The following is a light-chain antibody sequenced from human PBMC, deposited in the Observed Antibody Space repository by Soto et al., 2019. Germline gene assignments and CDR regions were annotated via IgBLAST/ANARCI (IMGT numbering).Light chain of an antibody. CDR2: EAS. CDR1: QSATSD. J-gene: IGKJ5*01. Sequence: EIVLTQSPATLSLSPGERATLSCMASQSATSDLVWYQKKPGQAPRLLIYEASNKATAIPARFTGSGSGTDFTLTISSLEPEDFGVYYCQHRYNWPFTFGQGTRLEIK. CDR3: QHRYNWPFT. V-gene: IGKV3-11*01.